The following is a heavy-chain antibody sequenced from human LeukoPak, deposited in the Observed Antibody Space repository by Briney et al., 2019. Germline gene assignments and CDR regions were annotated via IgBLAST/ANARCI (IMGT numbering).Heavy chain of an antibody. Sequence: GGSLRLSCAASGFTFSSYSMNWVRQAPGKGLEWVSSIISSNSYIYYADSLKGRFTISRDNAKNSLYLQMNSLRAEDTAVYYCARDRVNDYGDDWGQGTLVTVSS. V-gene: IGHV3-21*01. J-gene: IGHJ4*02. D-gene: IGHD4-17*01. CDR2: IISSNSYI. CDR3: ARDRVNDYGDD. CDR1: GFTFSSYS.